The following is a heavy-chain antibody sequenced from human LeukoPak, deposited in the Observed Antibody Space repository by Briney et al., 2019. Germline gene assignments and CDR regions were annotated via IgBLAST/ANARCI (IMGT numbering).Heavy chain of an antibody. V-gene: IGHV4-4*02. CDR3: ARGPAQCDWYRLKYYYFDY. J-gene: IGHJ4*02. CDR2: IHHSGSI. Sequence: SETLSPTCAVSGVSISSNHWWTWVRQPPGKGLEWIAEIHHSGSINYNPSLKSRVTISVDKAKNQFSLNLNSVTAADTAVYYCARGPAQCDWYRLKYYYFDYWGQGTLVTVSS. D-gene: IGHD6-19*01. CDR1: GVSISSNHW.